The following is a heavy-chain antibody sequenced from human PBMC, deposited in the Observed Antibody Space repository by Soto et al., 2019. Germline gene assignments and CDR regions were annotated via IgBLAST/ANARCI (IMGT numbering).Heavy chain of an antibody. D-gene: IGHD2-15*01. J-gene: IGHJ1*01. CDR2: IYYSGST. Sequence: SETLSLTCTVSGGSISSSSYYWGWIRQPPGKGLEWIGSIYYSGSTYYNPSLKSRVTISVDTSKNQFSLKLSSVTAADTAVYYCATRGVYCSGGSCYSGYFQHWGQGTLVTVSS. V-gene: IGHV4-39*01. CDR1: GGSISSSSYY. CDR3: ATRGVYCSGGSCYSGYFQH.